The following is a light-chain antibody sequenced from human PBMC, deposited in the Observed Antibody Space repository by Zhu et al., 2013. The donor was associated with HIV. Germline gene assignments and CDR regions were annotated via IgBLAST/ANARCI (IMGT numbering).Light chain of an antibody. Sequence: EIVLTQSPGTLSLSPGDTATLSCRASQFVGSSTFLAWYQQKPGQAPRLLIYGASVRATGIPDRFSGRGSGTDFTLTISRLEAEDSAVYYCQQYGLPPDTFGQGTRL. V-gene: IGKV3-20*01. CDR3: QQYGLPPDT. J-gene: IGKJ5*01. CDR2: GAS. CDR1: QFVGSSTF.